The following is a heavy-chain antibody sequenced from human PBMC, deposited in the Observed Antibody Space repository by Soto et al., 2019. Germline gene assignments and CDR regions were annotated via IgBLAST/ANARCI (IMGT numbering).Heavy chain of an antibody. J-gene: IGHJ4*02. V-gene: IGHV1-69*13. CDR1: GGTFSNHA. Sequence: SVKVSCKASGGTFSNHAISWVRQAPGQGPEWMGGIIPIPGTINYAQKFQGRVTITADESMTTAYMELTSLRYEDTAVYYCARGPDRSGFYLFDYWGQGTLVTVSS. CDR3: ARGPDRSGFYLFDY. CDR2: IIPIPGTI. D-gene: IGHD3-22*01.